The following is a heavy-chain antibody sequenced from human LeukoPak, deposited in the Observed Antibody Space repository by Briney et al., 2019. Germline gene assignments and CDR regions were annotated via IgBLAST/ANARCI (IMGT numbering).Heavy chain of an antibody. D-gene: IGHD5-24*01. V-gene: IGHV3-15*01. Sequence: GGPLRLSCAASGFTFSNAWMSWVRQAPGKGLEWVGRIKSKTDGGTTDYAAPVKGRFTISRDDSKNTLYLQMNSLKTEDTAVYYCTTRWLQSPEFDYWGQGTLVTVSS. CDR1: GFTFSNAW. CDR2: IKSKTDGGTT. J-gene: IGHJ4*02. CDR3: TTRWLQSPEFDY.